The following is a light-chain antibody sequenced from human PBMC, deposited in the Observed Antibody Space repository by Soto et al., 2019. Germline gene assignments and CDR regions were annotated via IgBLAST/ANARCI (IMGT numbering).Light chain of an antibody. J-gene: IGKJ2*01. Sequence: DIVMTQSPDSLAVSLGERATINCKSSQSVLYSSNNKNYLAWYQQKPGQPPKLLIYWASTRESGVPDRFSGSGSGTDFTLTISSLQAXDXXXXXXQQYYSTPPYTFGQGTKLXIK. CDR2: WAS. V-gene: IGKV4-1*01. CDR3: QQYYSTPPYT. CDR1: QSVLYSSNNKNY.